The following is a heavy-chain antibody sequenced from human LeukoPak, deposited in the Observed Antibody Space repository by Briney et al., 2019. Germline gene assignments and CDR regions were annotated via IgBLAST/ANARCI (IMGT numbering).Heavy chain of an antibody. CDR1: GFTFSSYS. J-gene: IGHJ4*02. V-gene: IGHV3-15*01. CDR3: TTEFWYYFNN. CDR2: INTRTDGATT. Sequence: PGGSLRLSCAASGFTFSSYSMNWVRQAPGQGLEWVGRINTRTDGATTTYAAPVKGRFTNSRDDSKSTLYLEMNSLKTEDTAVYYCTTEFWYYFNNWGQGTLVTVSS. D-gene: IGHD3-3*01.